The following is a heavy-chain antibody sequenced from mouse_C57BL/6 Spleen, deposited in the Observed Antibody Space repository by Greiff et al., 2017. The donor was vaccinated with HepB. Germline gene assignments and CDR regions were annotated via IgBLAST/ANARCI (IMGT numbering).Heavy chain of an antibody. CDR2: INPNNGGT. V-gene: IGHV1-18*01. D-gene: IGHD1-1*01. CDR1: GYTFTDYN. CDR3: ARGDYYGSSYVYWYFDV. J-gene: IGHJ1*03. Sequence: VQLQQSGPELVKPGASVKIPCKASGYTFTDYNMDWVKQSHGKSLEWIGDINPNNGGTIYNQKFKGKATFTVDKSSSTAYMELRSLTSEDTAVYYCARGDYYGSSYVYWYFDVWGTGTTVTVSS.